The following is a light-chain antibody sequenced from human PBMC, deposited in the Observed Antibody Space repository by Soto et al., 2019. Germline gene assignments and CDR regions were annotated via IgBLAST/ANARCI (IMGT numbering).Light chain of an antibody. V-gene: IGKV3-11*01. CDR3: QQRANWPGT. Sequence: EIVLTQSPGTLSLSPGERATLSCRASQSVYNYLAWYQQKPGQAPRLLIYDASDRATGLPARFSGSGSGTDFTLTISSLEPEDSAIYYCQQRANWPGTFGQGTKV. J-gene: IGKJ1*01. CDR1: QSVYNY. CDR2: DAS.